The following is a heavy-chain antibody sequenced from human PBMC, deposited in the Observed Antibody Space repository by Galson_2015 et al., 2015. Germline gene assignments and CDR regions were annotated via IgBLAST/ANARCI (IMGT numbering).Heavy chain of an antibody. CDR1: GFTFSSYA. CDR3: AKEGEVATIHQTYGMDV. J-gene: IGHJ6*02. CDR2: ISGSGGST. D-gene: IGHD5-12*01. Sequence: SLRLSCAASGFTFSSYAMSWVRQAPGKGLEWVSAISGSGGSTYYADSVKGRFTISRDNSKNTLYLQMNGLRAEDTAVYYCAKEGEVATIHQTYGMDVWGQGTTVTVSS. V-gene: IGHV3-23*01.